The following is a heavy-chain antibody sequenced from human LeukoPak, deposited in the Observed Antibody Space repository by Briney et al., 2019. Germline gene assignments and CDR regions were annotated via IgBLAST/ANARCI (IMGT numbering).Heavy chain of an antibody. D-gene: IGHD3-3*01. CDR1: GFTFSNYAM. CDR2: INHSGST. J-gene: IGHJ3*02. CDR3: ARMAGTYYDFCSGRPADAFDI. Sequence: GSLTLSCAASGFTFSNYAMSWVRQAPGKGLEWIGEINHSGSTNYNPSLKSRVTISLDKSTNQFSLKLSSVTAADTAVYYCARMAGTYYDFCSGRPADAFDIWGQGTMVTVSS. V-gene: IGHV4-4*02.